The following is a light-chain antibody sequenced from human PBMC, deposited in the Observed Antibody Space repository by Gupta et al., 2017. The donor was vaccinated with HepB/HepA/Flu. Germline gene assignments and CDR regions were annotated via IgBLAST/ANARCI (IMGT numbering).Light chain of an antibody. CDR2: STN. CDR1: SGSGSTNYN. CDR3: EKHTVGGSVF. V-gene: IGLV8-61*01. Sequence: QTVVTQEPSFSVSPGGTVTLTCGLSSGSGSTNYNPTWFKQTPGPPPRTRMYSTNTRSSGVPERGSGSTPATTDAINMTGAQALDESYYECEKHTVGGSVFFGGGTKLTVL. J-gene: IGLJ2*01.